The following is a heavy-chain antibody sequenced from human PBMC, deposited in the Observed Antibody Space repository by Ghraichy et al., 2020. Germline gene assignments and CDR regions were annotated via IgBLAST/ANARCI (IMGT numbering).Heavy chain of an antibody. CDR3: ARGSGAWPLYYYGMDV. CDR2: INRDGKST. V-gene: IGHV3-74*01. Sequence: GGSLRLSCAASGFTFSSYWMHWVRQAPGKGLVWVSRINRDGKSTTYADSVKGRFTISRDNAKKTVNLQRNSLRVEDTAVYYCARGSGAWPLYYYGMDVWGQGTTVTVSS. CDR1: GFTFSSYW. J-gene: IGHJ6*02. D-gene: IGHD1-26*01.